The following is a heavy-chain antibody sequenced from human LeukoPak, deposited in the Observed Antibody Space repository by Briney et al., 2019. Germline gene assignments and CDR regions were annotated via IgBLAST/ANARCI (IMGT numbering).Heavy chain of an antibody. V-gene: IGHV3-48*04. CDR3: ARETMVRGGYDY. J-gene: IGHJ4*02. CDR2: ISSSGSTI. Sequence: PGRSLRLSCAASGFTFSSYAMHWVRQAPGKGLEWVSYISSSGSTIYYADSVKGRFTISRDNAKNSLYLQMNSLRAEDTAVYYCARETMVRGGYDYWGQGTLVTVSS. CDR1: GFTFSSYA. D-gene: IGHD3-10*01.